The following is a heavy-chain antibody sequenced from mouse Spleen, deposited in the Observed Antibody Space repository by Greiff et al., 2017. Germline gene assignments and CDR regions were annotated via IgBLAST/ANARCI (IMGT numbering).Heavy chain of an antibody. CDR1: GYTFTSYW. J-gene: IGHJ2*01. CDR3: ASLYDGPRRGY. Sequence: QVQLQQPGAELVMPGASVKLSCKASGYTFTSYWMHWVKQRPGQGLEWIGEIDPSDSYTNYNQKFKGKATLTVDKSSSTAYMQLSSLTSEDSAVYYCASLYDGPRRGYWGQGTTLTVSS. CDR2: IDPSDSYT. V-gene: IGHV1-69*01. D-gene: IGHD2-3*01.